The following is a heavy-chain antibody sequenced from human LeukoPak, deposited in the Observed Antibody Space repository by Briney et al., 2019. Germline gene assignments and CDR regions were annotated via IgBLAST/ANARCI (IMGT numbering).Heavy chain of an antibody. CDR2: VHYSGNT. CDR1: AGSISSSSYY. J-gene: IGHJ6*03. D-gene: IGHD3-3*01. CDR3: ARVRFLEWPAPMDV. Sequence: PSETLSLTCSVSAGSISSSSYYWGWIRQPPGKGLEWIGSVHYSGNTYYNPSLKSRVTISLVMSKNQLSLDLTSVTAADTAMYYCARVRFLEWPAPMDVWGKGTTVTVSS. V-gene: IGHV4-39*07.